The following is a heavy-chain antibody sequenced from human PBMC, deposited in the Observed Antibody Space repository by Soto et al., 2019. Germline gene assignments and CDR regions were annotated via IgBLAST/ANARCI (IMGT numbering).Heavy chain of an antibody. CDR3: ARDEGRGSGWPRFDY. CDR1: GYTLTSYA. J-gene: IGHJ4*02. CDR2: INAGNGNT. Sequence: ASVKFSCKASGYTLTSYARHWVRQAPRQRLEWMGWINAGNGNTKYSQKFQGRVTITRDTSASTAYMELSSLRSEHTAVYYCARDEGRGSGWPRFDYWGQGTLVTAPQ. D-gene: IGHD6-19*01. V-gene: IGHV1-3*01.